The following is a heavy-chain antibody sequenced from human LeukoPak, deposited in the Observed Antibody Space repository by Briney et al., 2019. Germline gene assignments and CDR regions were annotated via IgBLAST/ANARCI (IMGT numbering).Heavy chain of an antibody. Sequence: SQTLSLTCAVSGGSISSRGYSWSSIRQPPGKGLEWIGYIYHSGSTYYNPSLKSRVTISVDRSKNQFSLKLSSVTAADTAVYYCATEGRDGSMEDAFHIWRQGTMVTVSS. CDR2: IYHSGST. D-gene: IGHD5-24*01. CDR3: ATEGRDGSMEDAFHI. J-gene: IGHJ3*02. CDR1: GGSISSRGYS. V-gene: IGHV4-30-2*01.